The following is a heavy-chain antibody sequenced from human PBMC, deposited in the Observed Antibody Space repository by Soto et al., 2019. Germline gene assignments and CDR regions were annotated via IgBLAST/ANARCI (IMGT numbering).Heavy chain of an antibody. CDR2: INGGNGNT. D-gene: IGHD2-8*01. V-gene: IGHV1-3*01. J-gene: IGHJ4*02. CDR1: GYTFTSDA. CDR3: GRALCSHRVCYRGSLDY. Sequence: ASVKGDCRSAGYTFTSDARHWGRQATGQRLEWMGWINGGNGNTKFSQKFQARVTIARDTSASTAYMELSSLRSEDTAVYFCGRALCSHRVCYRGSLDYRGQGTLVTVSS.